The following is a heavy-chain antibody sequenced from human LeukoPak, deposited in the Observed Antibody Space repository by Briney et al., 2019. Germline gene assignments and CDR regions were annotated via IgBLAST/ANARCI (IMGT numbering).Heavy chain of an antibody. Sequence: ASVKVSCKASGYTFSRYAMNWVRQAPGQGLEWMGWINTDTGNPTYARGFTGRFVFSLDTSVSTAYLQISSLKAEDTAVYYCARDLGIAAAGYCYYYGMDVWGQGTTVTVSS. V-gene: IGHV7-4-1*02. J-gene: IGHJ6*02. CDR3: ARDLGIAAAGYCYYYGMDV. D-gene: IGHD6-13*01. CDR1: GYTFSRYA. CDR2: INTDTGNP.